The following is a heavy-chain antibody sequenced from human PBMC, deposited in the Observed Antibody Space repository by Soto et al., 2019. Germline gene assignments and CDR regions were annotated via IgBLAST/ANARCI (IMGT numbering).Heavy chain of an antibody. Sequence: SETLSLTCTVSGGSISSYYWSWIRQPPGKGLEWIGYIYYSGSTNYNPSLKSRVTISVDTSKNQFSLKLSSVTAADTAVYYCARHDNDYGDYYLNWFDPWGQGTLVTVSS. D-gene: IGHD4-17*01. V-gene: IGHV4-59*08. J-gene: IGHJ5*02. CDR2: IYYSGST. CDR1: GGSISSYY. CDR3: ARHDNDYGDYYLNWFDP.